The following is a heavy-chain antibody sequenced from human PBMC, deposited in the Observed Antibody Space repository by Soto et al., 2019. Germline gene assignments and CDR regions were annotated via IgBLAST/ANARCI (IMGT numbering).Heavy chain of an antibody. J-gene: IGHJ4*02. V-gene: IGHV3-48*02. CDR2: ISSSSSTI. Sequence: GGSLRLSCAASGFTFSSYSMNWVRQAPGKGLEWVSYISSSSSTIYYADSVKGRFTISRDNAKNSLYLQMNSLRDEDTAVYYCARDREYYYDSSGYYLPDYWGQGTLVTVSS. CDR1: GFTFSSYS. D-gene: IGHD3-22*01. CDR3: ARDREYYYDSSGYYLPDY.